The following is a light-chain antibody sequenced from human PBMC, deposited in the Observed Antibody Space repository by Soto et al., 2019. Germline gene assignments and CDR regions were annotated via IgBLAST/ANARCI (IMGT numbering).Light chain of an antibody. CDR3: SSYTSSSTLYV. V-gene: IGLV2-14*01. J-gene: IGLJ1*01. Sequence: QSALTQPASVSGSPGQSITFSCTGTSSDVGGYNSISWYQQHPGKAPKLMIFDVSNRPSGVSNRFSGSKSGNTASLTISGLQAEDEADYYCSSYTSSSTLYVFGTGTKLTVL. CDR1: SSDVGGYNS. CDR2: DVS.